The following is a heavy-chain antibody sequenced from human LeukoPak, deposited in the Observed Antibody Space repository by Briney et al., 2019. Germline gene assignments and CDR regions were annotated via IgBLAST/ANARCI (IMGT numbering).Heavy chain of an antibody. CDR3: ARVYRTTETTADYYYYYMDV. Sequence: SETLSLTCSVSGGSISTYYWTWIRQPPGKGLEWIGYIYYSGSTNYNPSLKSRVTISVDTSKNQFSLKLSSVTAADTAVYYCARVYRTTETTADYYYYYMDVWGKGTTVTVSS. V-gene: IGHV4-59*01. CDR1: GGSISTYY. D-gene: IGHD4-17*01. CDR2: IYYSGST. J-gene: IGHJ6*03.